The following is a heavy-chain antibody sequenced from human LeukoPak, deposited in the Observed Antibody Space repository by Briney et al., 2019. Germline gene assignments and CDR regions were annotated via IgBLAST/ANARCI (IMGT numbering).Heavy chain of an antibody. D-gene: IGHD3-22*01. CDR3: AKDLRYYDSSGYHQSN. CDR2: IRYDGSNK. V-gene: IGHV3-30*02. Sequence: GGSLRLSCAASGFTFSSYGMHWVRRAPGKGLEWVAFIRYDGSNKYYADSVKGRLTISRDNSKNTLYLQMNSLRAEDTAVYYCAKDLRYYDSSGYHQSNWGQGTLVTVSS. J-gene: IGHJ4*02. CDR1: GFTFSSYG.